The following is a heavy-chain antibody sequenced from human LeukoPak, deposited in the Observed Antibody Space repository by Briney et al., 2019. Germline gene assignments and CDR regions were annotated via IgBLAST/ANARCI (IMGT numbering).Heavy chain of an antibody. D-gene: IGHD1-26*01. CDR3: ATARSFRFKY. CDR2: MNGEGTTI. J-gene: IGHJ1*01. V-gene: IGHV3-74*01. CDR1: GLTFRTTW. Sequence: GGSLRLSCATSGLTFRTTWMHWVRQAPGKGLMWVSRMNGEGTTIDYADSVKGRFTVSRDYAKNTLFLQMNNLRTEDTALYFCATARSFRFKYWGQGSLVIVSA.